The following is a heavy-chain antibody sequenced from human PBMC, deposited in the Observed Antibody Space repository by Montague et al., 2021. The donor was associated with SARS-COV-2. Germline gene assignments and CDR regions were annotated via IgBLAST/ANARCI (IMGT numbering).Heavy chain of an antibody. J-gene: IGHJ6*03. Sequence: SETLSLTCAVYGGSFSGYSWSWIRQHPGKGLEWIGQIYHSGSTNYNPSLKSRVTISVDTSKNQFSLKLSSVNAADTALYYCRVVPAGIPKGPNFYYMDVWGKGTTVTVSS. CDR3: RVVPAGIPKGPNFYYMDV. V-gene: IGHV4-34*01. D-gene: IGHD2-2*02. CDR1: GGSFSGYS. CDR2: IYHSGST.